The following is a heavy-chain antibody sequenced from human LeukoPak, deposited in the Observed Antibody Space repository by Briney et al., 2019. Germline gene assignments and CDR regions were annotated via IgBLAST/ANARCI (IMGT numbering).Heavy chain of an antibody. CDR1: GFSFSNYW. Sequence: GGSLRLSCATSGFSFSNYWMSWVRQAPGKGLEWEANIRQDGSEKNYVDSVKGRFTISRDNAKNSLYLQMNSLRAEDTAVYYCARDQPMGSYWGQGTLVTVSS. CDR2: IRQDGSEK. CDR3: ARDQPMGSY. J-gene: IGHJ4*02. D-gene: IGHD3-10*01. V-gene: IGHV3-7*01.